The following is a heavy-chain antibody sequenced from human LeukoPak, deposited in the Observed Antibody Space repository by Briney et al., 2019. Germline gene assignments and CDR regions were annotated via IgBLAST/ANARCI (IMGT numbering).Heavy chain of an antibody. J-gene: IGHJ5*02. D-gene: IGHD6-19*01. CDR1: GFTFSSYG. V-gene: IGHV3-30*18. CDR3: AKEIAVAGTRWFDP. CDR2: ISYDGSNK. Sequence: GGSLRLSCAASGFTFSSYGMHWVRQAPGKGLEWVAVISYDGSNKYYADSVKGRFTISRDNSKNTLYLQMNSLRAEDTAVYYCAKEIAVAGTRWFDPWGQGTLVTVPS.